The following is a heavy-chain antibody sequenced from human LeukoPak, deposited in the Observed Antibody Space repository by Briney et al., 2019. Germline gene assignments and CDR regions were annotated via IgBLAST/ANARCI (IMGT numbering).Heavy chain of an antibody. CDR3: ARESRCGSGWYCHYYYGMDV. V-gene: IGHV3-30-3*01. CDR2: ISYDGSNK. Sequence: PGGSLRLSCSASGFTFSSYAMHWVRQAPGKGLEWVAVISYDGSNKYYADSMKGRFTISRDNSKNTLYLQMNSLRAEDTAVYYCARESRCGSGWYCHYYYGMDVWGQGTTVTVSS. CDR1: GFTFSSYA. J-gene: IGHJ6*02. D-gene: IGHD6-19*01.